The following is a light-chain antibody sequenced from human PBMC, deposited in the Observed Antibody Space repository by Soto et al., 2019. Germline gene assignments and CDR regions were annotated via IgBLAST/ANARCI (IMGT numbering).Light chain of an antibody. J-gene: IGKJ3*01. CDR1: HDISNY. CDR2: DAS. CDR3: QQYDTLSFT. V-gene: IGKV1-33*01. Sequence: DIQMTQSPSSLSASVGDRVTITCQASHDISNYLNWYQQKLGKAPKLLIYDASNLEPGVPSRFSGSGSGTKFIFTISSLQPEDIATYYCQQYDTLSFTFGPGPKWIS.